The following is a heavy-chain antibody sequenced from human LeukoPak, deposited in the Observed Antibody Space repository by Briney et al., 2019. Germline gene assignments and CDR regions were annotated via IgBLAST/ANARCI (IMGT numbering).Heavy chain of an antibody. CDR1: GDSISSNFY. Sequence: SETLSLTCSVSGDSISSNFYWGWIRQPPGKGPEWIGSVFHRGTTSYNPSLKSRVTISIDTSKNQFSLKLSSVTAADTAVYYCARTSSSNYYYYYMDVWGKGTTVTISS. CDR2: VFHRGTT. V-gene: IGHV4-38-2*02. J-gene: IGHJ6*03. CDR3: ARTSSSNYYYYYMDV.